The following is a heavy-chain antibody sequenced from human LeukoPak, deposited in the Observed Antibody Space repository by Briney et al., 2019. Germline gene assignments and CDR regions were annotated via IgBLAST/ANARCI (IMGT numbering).Heavy chain of an antibody. D-gene: IGHD6-13*01. CDR2: IDYNGST. J-gene: IGHJ6*03. V-gene: IGHV4-39*07. Sequence: PSETLSLTCTVSGCSISSSSYYWGWIRQPPGRGLEWIGNIDYNGSTYYNPSLKSRVTISVDTSKNQFSPKLSSVTAADTAVYYCARGAIAAAGKYYYYYMDVWGKGTTVTVSS. CDR1: GCSISSSSYY. CDR3: ARGAIAAAGKYYYYYMDV.